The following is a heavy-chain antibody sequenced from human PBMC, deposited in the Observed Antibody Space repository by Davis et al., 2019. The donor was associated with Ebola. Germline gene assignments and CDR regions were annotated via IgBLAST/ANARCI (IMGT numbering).Heavy chain of an antibody. V-gene: IGHV1-69*13. Sequence: AASVKVSCRASGYTFTGFDINWVRQAPGQGLEWMGGFFPMSATANYAQKFQGRVTFTADESTSTVNMQLSSLTSDDTAMYFCARVNRDFYDTSGRGAFDIWGQGTMVTVSS. D-gene: IGHD3-22*01. J-gene: IGHJ3*02. CDR2: FFPMSATA. CDR1: GYTFTGFD. CDR3: ARVNRDFYDTSGRGAFDI.